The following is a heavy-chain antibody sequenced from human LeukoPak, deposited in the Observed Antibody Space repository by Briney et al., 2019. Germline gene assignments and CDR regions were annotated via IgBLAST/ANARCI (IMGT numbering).Heavy chain of an antibody. D-gene: IGHD3-22*01. CDR3: ARGPYSYDSSGAFDI. CDR1: GGSIRSGSYY. J-gene: IGHJ3*02. Sequence: KPSDTLSLTCTVSGGSIRSGSYYWRWIRQPAGKGLEWIERIYTNGSTNYNPSLKSRVTISVDTSKNQFSLKLSSVTAADTAVYFCARGPYSYDSSGAFDIWGQGTMITVSS. CDR2: IYTNGST. V-gene: IGHV4-61*02.